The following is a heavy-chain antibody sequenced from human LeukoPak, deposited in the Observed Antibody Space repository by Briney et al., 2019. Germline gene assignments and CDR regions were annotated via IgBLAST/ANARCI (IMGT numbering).Heavy chain of an antibody. J-gene: IGHJ4*02. CDR1: GFTFSGSA. CDR3: TRPGYSSGWPVGY. CDR2: IRSIANSYAT. Sequence: GGSLRLSCAASGFTFSGSAMHWVRQASGKGLEWVGRIRSIANSYATAYAASVKGRFTISRDDSKNTAYLQMNSLKTEETAVYYCTRPGYSSGWPVGYWGQGTLVTVSS. D-gene: IGHD6-19*01. V-gene: IGHV3-73*01.